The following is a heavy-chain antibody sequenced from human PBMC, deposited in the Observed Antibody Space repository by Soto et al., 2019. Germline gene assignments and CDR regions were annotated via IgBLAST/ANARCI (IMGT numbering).Heavy chain of an antibody. CDR3: ASVLELHYYYGMDV. D-gene: IGHD1-7*01. Sequence: QVQLVQSGAEVKKPGSSVKVSCKASGGTFSSYAISWVRQAPGQGLEWMGGIIPIFGTANYAQKFQGRVTMTAEEATSTAYMELSSLRSEDTAVYYCASVLELHYYYGMDVWGQGTTVTVSS. J-gene: IGHJ6*02. CDR2: IIPIFGTA. V-gene: IGHV1-69*12. CDR1: GGTFSSYA.